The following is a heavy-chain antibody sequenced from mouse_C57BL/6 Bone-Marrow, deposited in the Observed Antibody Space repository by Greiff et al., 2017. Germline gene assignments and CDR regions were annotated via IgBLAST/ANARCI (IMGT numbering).Heavy chain of an antibody. Sequence: QVQLQQSGAELVRPGTSVKVSCKASGYAFTNYLIEWVKQRPGQGLEWIGVINPGSGGTNYNEKFKGKATLTADKSSSTAYMQLSSLTSEDSAVYFCARQLRYDFDVWGTGTTVTVSS. V-gene: IGHV1-54*01. CDR1: GYAFTNYL. D-gene: IGHD3-2*02. CDR2: INPGSGGT. CDR3: ARQLRYDFDV. J-gene: IGHJ1*03.